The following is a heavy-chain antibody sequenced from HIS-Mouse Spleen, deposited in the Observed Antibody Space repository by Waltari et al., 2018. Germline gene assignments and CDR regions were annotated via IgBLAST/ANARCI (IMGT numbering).Heavy chain of an antibody. CDR2: CYYSGST. Sequence: QLQLQESGPGLVKPSETLSLTCTVSGGSISSSSYYWGWIRQPPGKGLGWIGRCYYSGSTYYTPPLKSRVTISVETSKNQFSLKLSSVTAADTAVYYCAREIPYSSSWYDWYFDLWGRGTLVTVSS. V-gene: IGHV4-39*07. CDR1: GGSISSSSYY. J-gene: IGHJ2*01. D-gene: IGHD6-13*01. CDR3: AREIPYSSSWYDWYFDL.